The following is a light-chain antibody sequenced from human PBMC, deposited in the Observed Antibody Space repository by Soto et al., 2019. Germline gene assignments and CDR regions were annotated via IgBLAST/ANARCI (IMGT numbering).Light chain of an antibody. CDR3: QQYGTSFT. V-gene: IGKV3-15*01. CDR2: GAS. J-gene: IGKJ2*01. CDR1: QSVTSN. Sequence: EIVMTQSPATLSVSPGERATLSCRASQSVTSNLAWYQQKPGRAPRLLIYGASTRATGIPARFSGSGSGTDFTLTITRLEPEDFAVYYCQQYGTSFTFGQGTKLQIK.